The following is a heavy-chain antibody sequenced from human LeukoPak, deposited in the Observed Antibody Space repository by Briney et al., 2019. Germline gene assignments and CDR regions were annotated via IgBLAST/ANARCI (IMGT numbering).Heavy chain of an antibody. D-gene: IGHD1-14*01. CDR1: GGSISSGGYY. V-gene: IGHV4-31*03. Sequence: PSETLSLTCTVSGGSISSGGYYWSWIRQHPGKGLEWIGYIYYSGSTYYNPSLKSRVTISVDTSKNQFSLKLSSVTAADTAVYYCARTVTELYYYYMDVWGKGTTVTVSS. CDR3: ARTVTELYYYYMDV. J-gene: IGHJ6*03. CDR2: IYYSGST.